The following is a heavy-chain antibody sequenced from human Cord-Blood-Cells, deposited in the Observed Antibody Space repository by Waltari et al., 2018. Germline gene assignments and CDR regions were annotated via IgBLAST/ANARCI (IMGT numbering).Heavy chain of an antibody. CDR1: GGSISIGGYY. V-gene: IGHV4-31*03. CDR2: LYYSGST. Sequence: QVQLQESGPGLVKPSQTLSLTCTVSGGSISIGGYYWSWIREHSGKGLEWIGYLYYSGSTYYNPSLKSRVTISVDTSKNQFSLKLSSVTAADTAVYYCARARDYDYIWGSYRYTPLFDYWGQGTLVTVSS. CDR3: ARARDYDYIWGSYRYTPLFDY. J-gene: IGHJ4*02. D-gene: IGHD3-16*02.